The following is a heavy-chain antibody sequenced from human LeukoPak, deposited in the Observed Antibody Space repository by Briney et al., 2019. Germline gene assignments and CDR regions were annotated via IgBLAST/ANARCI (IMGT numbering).Heavy chain of an antibody. CDR2: IYYSGST. CDR3: AREGARDIVVNHDAFDI. D-gene: IGHD2-15*01. Sequence: SETLSLTCTVSGGSISSGDYYWSWIRQPPGKGLEWIGYIYYSGSTYYNPSLKSRVTISVDTSKNQFSLKLSSVTAADPAVYYCAREGARDIVVNHDAFDIWGQGTMVTVLS. V-gene: IGHV4-30-4*01. CDR1: GGSISSGDYY. J-gene: IGHJ3*02.